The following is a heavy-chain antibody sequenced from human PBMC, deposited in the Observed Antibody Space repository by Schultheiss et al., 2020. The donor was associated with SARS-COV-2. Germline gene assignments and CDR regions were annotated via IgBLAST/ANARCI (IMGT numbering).Heavy chain of an antibody. CDR1: GGSISSGYY. V-gene: IGHV4-38-2*02. CDR2: IYHSGST. D-gene: IGHD6-6*01. CDR3: ARTGTGSARPGYYYYYYGMDV. J-gene: IGHJ6*02. Sequence: SETLSLTCTVSGGSISSGYYWGWIRQPPGKGLEWIGSIYHSGSTYYNPSLKSRVTISVDTSKNQFSLKLSSVTAADTAVYYCARTGTGSARPGYYYYYYGMDVWGQGTTVTVSS.